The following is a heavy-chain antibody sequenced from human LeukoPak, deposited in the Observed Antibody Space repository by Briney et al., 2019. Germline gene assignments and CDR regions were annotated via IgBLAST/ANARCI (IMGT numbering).Heavy chain of an antibody. CDR1: GGSISGYH. Sequence: PSETLSLTCVVSGGSISGYHWSWIRQPPGKGLEWIGYIYYKGITNYNPSLKSRVTISLDTSKSQFSLNLSSVTAADTAVYYCARLVAVTGTVDYFDPWGQGAVVTVSS. J-gene: IGHJ5*02. V-gene: IGHV4-59*08. D-gene: IGHD2-21*02. CDR3: ARLVAVTGTVDYFDP. CDR2: IYYKGIT.